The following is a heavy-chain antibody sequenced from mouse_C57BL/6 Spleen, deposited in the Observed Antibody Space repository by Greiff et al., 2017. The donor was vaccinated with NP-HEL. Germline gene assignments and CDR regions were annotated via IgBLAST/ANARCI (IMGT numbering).Heavy chain of an antibody. V-gene: IGHV1-26*01. Sequence: EVQLQQSGPELVKPGASVKISCKASGYTFTDYYMNWVKQSHGKSLEWIGDINPNNGGTSYNQKFKGKATLTVDKSSSTAYMELRSLTSEDSAVYYCARVYDLYYFDYWGQGTTLTVSS. D-gene: IGHD2-3*01. CDR1: GYTFTDYY. CDR3: ARVYDLYYFDY. J-gene: IGHJ2*01. CDR2: INPNNGGT.